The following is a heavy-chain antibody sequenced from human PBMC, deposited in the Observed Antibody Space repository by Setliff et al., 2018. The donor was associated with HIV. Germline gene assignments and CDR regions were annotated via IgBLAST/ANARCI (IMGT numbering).Heavy chain of an antibody. Sequence: SETLSLTCTVSGGSISSVSYYWGWIRQPPGTGLEWIGNIYYTGSTYYNPSLRSRVTISVDTSKNLFSLRLRSVTASDTAVYYCARQAIFGYYDSSGYLDYWGQGTLVTVSS. CDR2: IYYTGST. J-gene: IGHJ4*02. CDR1: GGSISSVSYY. CDR3: ARQAIFGYYDSSGYLDY. D-gene: IGHD3-22*01. V-gene: IGHV4-39*01.